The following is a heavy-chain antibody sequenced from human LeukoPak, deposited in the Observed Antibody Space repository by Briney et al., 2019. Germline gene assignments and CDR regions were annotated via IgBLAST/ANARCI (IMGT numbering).Heavy chain of an antibody. D-gene: IGHD3-22*01. J-gene: IGHJ4*02. V-gene: IGHV4-30-2*01. Sequence: SETLSLTCAVSGGSISSGDYSWSWVRQPSGKGLEWIGNIYHSGSTYYNPSLKSRVTISVDRSKNQFSLKLSSVTAADTAVYYCARMPMIVEYYFDYWGQGTLVTVSS. CDR3: ARMPMIVEYYFDY. CDR2: IYHSGST. CDR1: GGSISSGDYS.